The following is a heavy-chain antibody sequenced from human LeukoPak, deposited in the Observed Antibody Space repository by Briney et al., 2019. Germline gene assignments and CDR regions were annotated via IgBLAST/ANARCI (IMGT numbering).Heavy chain of an antibody. CDR3: ARDQEAFDY. J-gene: IGHJ4*02. CDR2: IYPRDGST. CDR1: GYTFTGYG. Sequence: AASVKVSCKASGYTFTGYGISWVRQAPGQGLEWMGMIYPRDGSTSYAQKFQGRVTVTRDTSTSTVHMELSGLRSEDTAVYYCARDQEAFDYWGQGTLVTVSS. V-gene: IGHV1-46*01.